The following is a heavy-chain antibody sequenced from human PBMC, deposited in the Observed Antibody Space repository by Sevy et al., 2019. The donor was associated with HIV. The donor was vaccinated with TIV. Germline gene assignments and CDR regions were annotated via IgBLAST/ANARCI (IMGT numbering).Heavy chain of an antibody. CDR3: ARQMGAGHFDY. Sequence: SETLSLTCTVSGGSISSSSYYWGWIRQPPGKGLEWIGSIYYSGSTYYNPSLKSRVTISVDTSKNQFSLKLSSVTAADTAVYYCARQMGAGHFDYWGQGTLVTVSS. CDR2: IYYSGST. J-gene: IGHJ4*02. D-gene: IGHD1-26*01. CDR1: GGSISSSSYY. V-gene: IGHV4-39*01.